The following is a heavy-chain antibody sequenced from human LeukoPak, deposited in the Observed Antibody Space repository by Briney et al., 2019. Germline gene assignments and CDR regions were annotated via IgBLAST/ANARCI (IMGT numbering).Heavy chain of an antibody. Sequence: GGSLRLSCAASGFTFSSYPMHWVRQAPGKGLEWVSVISYDGSNKYYADSVKGRFTISRDNSKNTLYLQMNSLRAEDTAVYYCARARGGGDFWSGYRSPDDYWGQGTLVTVSS. D-gene: IGHD3-3*01. J-gene: IGHJ4*02. V-gene: IGHV3-30-3*01. CDR2: ISYDGSNK. CDR3: ARARGGGDFWSGYRSPDDY. CDR1: GFTFSSYP.